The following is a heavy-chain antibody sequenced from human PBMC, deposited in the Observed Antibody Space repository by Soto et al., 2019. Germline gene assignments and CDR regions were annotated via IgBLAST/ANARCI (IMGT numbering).Heavy chain of an antibody. J-gene: IGHJ5*02. CDR2: IKQDGSEK. D-gene: IGHD6-13*01. V-gene: IGHV3-7*01. CDR3: TRDASRDSSARGWFDP. Sequence: GGSLRLSCAASGFTFSSYWMSWVRQDPGKGLEWVANIKQDGSEKYYVDSVKGRFTISRDNAKNSLYLQMNSLRAEDTAVYYCTRDASRDSSARGWFDPWGPGTLVTVSS. CDR1: GFTFSSYW.